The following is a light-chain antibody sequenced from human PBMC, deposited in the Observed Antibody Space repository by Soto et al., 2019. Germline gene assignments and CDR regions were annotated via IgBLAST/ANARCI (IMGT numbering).Light chain of an antibody. J-gene: IGKJ1*01. Sequence: DIQMTQSPSSLSASVGDSVTITCRASQSMSSYLDWYQQKPGKAPKLLIYDASTLHTGIPSRFSGSGSGTDFTLTISYLQPEDFATYSCRQSYSTTWTFGQGTKVDIK. CDR3: RQSYSTTWT. V-gene: IGKV1-39*01. CDR1: QSMSSY. CDR2: DAS.